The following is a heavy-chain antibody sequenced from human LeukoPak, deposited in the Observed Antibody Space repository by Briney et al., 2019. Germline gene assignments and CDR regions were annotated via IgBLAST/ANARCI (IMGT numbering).Heavy chain of an antibody. Sequence: GGSLRLSCAASGFTFSNAWMSWVRQAPGKGLEWVGRIKSKTDGGTTDYAAPVKGRFTISRDDSKNTLYLQMNSLKTEDTAVYYCTTDPGYSSSWPQDYWGQGTLVTVSS. J-gene: IGHJ4*02. CDR2: IKSKTDGGTT. D-gene: IGHD6-13*01. CDR3: TTDPGYSSSWPQDY. V-gene: IGHV3-15*01. CDR1: GFTFSNAW.